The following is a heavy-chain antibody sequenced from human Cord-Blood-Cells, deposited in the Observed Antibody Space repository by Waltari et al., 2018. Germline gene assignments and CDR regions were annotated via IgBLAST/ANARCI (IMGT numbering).Heavy chain of an antibody. J-gene: IGHJ4*02. D-gene: IGHD3-10*01. CDR3: ARHEPPYIYGSGSYYNGDY. CDR1: GGSISSSSYY. Sequence: QLQLQESGPGLVKPSETLSLTCTVSGGSISSSSYYWGWIRQPPGKGLEWSGSIYYSGSTYHTPSHKSRVTISVDTSKNQFSLKLSSVTAADTAVYYCARHEPPYIYGSGSYYNGDYWGQGTLVTVSS. V-gene: IGHV4-39*01. CDR2: IYYSGST.